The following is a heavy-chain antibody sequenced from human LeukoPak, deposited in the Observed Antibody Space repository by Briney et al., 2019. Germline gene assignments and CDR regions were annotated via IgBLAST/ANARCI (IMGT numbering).Heavy chain of an antibody. CDR2: ITSSSSYM. CDR1: GFTFSSYS. D-gene: IGHD5-12*01. Sequence: GGSLRLFCAASGFTFSSYSMNWVRQAPGKGLEWVSSITSSSSYMYYADSVKGRFTISRDNAKNSLYLQMNTLRAEDTAVYYCARESLATIGVDYWGQGTLVTVSS. CDR3: ARESLATIGVDY. J-gene: IGHJ4*02. V-gene: IGHV3-21*01.